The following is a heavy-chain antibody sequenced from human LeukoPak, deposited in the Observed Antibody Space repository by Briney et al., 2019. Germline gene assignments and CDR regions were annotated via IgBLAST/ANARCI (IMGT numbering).Heavy chain of an antibody. J-gene: IGHJ6*02. CDR3: ARKFCPYCRDV. D-gene: IGHD3-9*01. V-gene: IGHV3-74*01. Sequence: GGSLRLSCAASGFTISSYEMNWVRQAPMNGLQSVSRINSDGSTTNYADTVKGRFTISRDSAMSTLYLQINSLRAEDTAVYYCARKFCPYCRDVWGQGTTVTVSS. CDR2: INSDGSTT. CDR1: GFTISSYE.